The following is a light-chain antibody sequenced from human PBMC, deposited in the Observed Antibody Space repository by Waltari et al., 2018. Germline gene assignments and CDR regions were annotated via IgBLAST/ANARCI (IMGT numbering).Light chain of an antibody. CDR2: LGS. V-gene: IGKV2-28*01. CDR1: QSLLRGNGYNY. CDR3: MQPLHTPYS. J-gene: IGKJ2*01. Sequence: DIVMTQSPLSLPVTPGEPASISCKSSQSLLRGNGYNYLDWYVQKPGQSPQLLIYLGSTWASGVPDRFSGSGTGTDFTLKISRVEAEDVGIYYCMQPLHTPYSFAQGTKLEI.